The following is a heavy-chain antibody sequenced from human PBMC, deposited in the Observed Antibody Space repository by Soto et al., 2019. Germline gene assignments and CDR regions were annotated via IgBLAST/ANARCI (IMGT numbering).Heavy chain of an antibody. J-gene: IGHJ1*01. CDR3: AILDFYGDYVEYFQF. Sequence: SQTLSLTCTVSGGSISRDYWSWIRLPPGKGLEWIGYIYYSGSTNYNPSLKRRVTISVDTSKNQFALKLSSVTAADTAVYYCAILDFYGDYVEYFQFCGQGSLVIVSS. CDR2: IYYSGST. V-gene: IGHV4-59*08. D-gene: IGHD4-17*01. CDR1: GGSISRDY.